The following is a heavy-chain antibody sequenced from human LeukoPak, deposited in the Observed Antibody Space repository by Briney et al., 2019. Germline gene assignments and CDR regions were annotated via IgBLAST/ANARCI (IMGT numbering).Heavy chain of an antibody. D-gene: IGHD3-3*01. CDR1: GFTFSSYG. Sequence: GGSLRLSCAASGFTFSSYGMNWVRQAPGKGLEWVSSISSSSSYIYYADSVKGRFTISRDNAKNSLYLQMNSLRAEDTAVYYCARSWVTIFGVVVNWFDPWGQGTLVTVSS. V-gene: IGHV3-21*01. CDR3: ARSWVTIFGVVVNWFDP. J-gene: IGHJ5*02. CDR2: ISSSSSYI.